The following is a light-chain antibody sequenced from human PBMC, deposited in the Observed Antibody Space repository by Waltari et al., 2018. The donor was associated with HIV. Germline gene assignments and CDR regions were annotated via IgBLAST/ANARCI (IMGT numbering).Light chain of an antibody. CDR3: QQYNNWPLT. V-gene: IGKV3-15*01. J-gene: IGKJ4*01. Sequence: EIVMTQSPATLSVSPGERAILSCRASQSVSTILAWYEQKPGQAPRLLIYGASTRATGVPARFSGSGSGTEFTLTITSLQSGDFAVYYCQQYNNWPLTFGGGTKVEIK. CDR2: GAS. CDR1: QSVSTI.